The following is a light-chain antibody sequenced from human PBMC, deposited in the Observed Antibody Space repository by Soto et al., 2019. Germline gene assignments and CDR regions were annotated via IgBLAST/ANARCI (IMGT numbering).Light chain of an antibody. CDR1: QGISSY. V-gene: IGKV1-8*01. CDR2: AAS. Sequence: AIRMTQSPSSFSASTGDRVTITCRASQGISSYLAWYQQKPGKAPKLLIYAASTLQSGVPSRFSGSGSGTDFTLTISFLQSEDFATYYCQQYYSYPITFGQRTRLEMK. J-gene: IGKJ5*01. CDR3: QQYYSYPIT.